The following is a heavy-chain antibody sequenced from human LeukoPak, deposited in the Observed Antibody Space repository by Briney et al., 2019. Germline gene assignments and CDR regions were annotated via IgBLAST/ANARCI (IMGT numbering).Heavy chain of an antibody. V-gene: IGHV3-48*03. CDR3: ARVTVVRAFDI. D-gene: IGHD4-23*01. Sequence: GGSLRLSCAASGFTFSSYEMNWVRQAPGKGLEWVSYISSSGSTIYYADSVKGRFTISRDNAKNSLYLQMNSLRAEDTAVYYCARVTVVRAFDIWGQGTMVTVSS. CDR2: ISSSGSTI. J-gene: IGHJ3*02. CDR1: GFTFSSYE.